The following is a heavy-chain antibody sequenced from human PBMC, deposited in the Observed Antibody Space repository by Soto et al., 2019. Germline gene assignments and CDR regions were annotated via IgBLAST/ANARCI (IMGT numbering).Heavy chain of an antibody. CDR2: IDPSDSYT. J-gene: IGHJ6*02. D-gene: IGHD3-10*01. V-gene: IGHV5-10-1*01. CDR3: ARFYGSGKYYYFPYYYYYGMDV. CDR1: GYSFTSYW. Sequence: GESLKISCKGSGYSFTSYWISWVRQMPGKGLEWMGRIDPSDSYTNYSPSFQGHVTISADKSISTAYLQWSSLKASDTAMYYCARFYGSGKYYYFPYYYYYGMDVWGQGTTVTAP.